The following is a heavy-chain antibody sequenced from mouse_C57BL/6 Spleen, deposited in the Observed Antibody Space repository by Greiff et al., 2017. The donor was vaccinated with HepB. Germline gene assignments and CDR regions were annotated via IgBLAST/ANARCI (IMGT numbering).Heavy chain of an antibody. Sequence: EVMLVESGGGLVQPGGSLKLSCAASGFTFSDYYMYWVRQTPEKRLEWVAYISNGGGSTYYPDTVKGRFTISRDNAKNTLYLQMSRLKSEDTAMYYCARHPDYDGSSYGYFDVWGTGTTVTVSS. D-gene: IGHD1-1*01. V-gene: IGHV5-12*01. CDR2: ISNGGGST. CDR1: GFTFSDYY. J-gene: IGHJ1*03. CDR3: ARHPDYDGSSYGYFDV.